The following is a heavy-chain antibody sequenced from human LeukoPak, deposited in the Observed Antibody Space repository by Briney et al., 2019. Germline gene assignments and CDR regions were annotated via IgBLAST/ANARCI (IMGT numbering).Heavy chain of an antibody. CDR1: GYTFTGYY. J-gene: IGHJ4*02. D-gene: IGHD2-21*02. CDR3: ARNYCGGDCFPDC. CDR2: INPNSGDT. V-gene: IGHV1-2*06. Sequence: ASVKVSCKASGYTFTGYYVHWVRQPPGQGLEWMGRINPNSGDTNYAQKFQGRVTMTRDTSISTAYMELSRLRSDDTAVYYCARNYCGGDCFPDCWGQGTLVTVSS.